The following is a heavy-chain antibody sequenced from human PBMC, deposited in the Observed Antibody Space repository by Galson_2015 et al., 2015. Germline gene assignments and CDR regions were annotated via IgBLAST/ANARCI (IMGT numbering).Heavy chain of an antibody. V-gene: IGHV3-30-3*01. CDR1: GFTFSSYA. CDR2: ISYDGSNK. Sequence: SLRLSCAASGFTFSSYAMHWVRQAPGKGLEWVAVISYDGSNKYYADSVKGRFTISRDNSKNTLYLQMNSLRAEDTAVYYCARVNYYGSGSPKMDVWGQGTTVTVSS. J-gene: IGHJ6*02. D-gene: IGHD3-10*01. CDR3: ARVNYYGSGSPKMDV.